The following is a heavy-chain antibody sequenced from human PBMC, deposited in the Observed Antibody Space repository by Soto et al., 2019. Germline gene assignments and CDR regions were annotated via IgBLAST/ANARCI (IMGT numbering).Heavy chain of an antibody. J-gene: IGHJ2*01. CDR2: ISGSGGNT. V-gene: IGHV3-23*01. Sequence: EVQLLESGGGLVQPGGSLRLSCAASGFTFSTYAMSWVRQAPGKGLEWVSAISGSGGNTYYADSVKGRFTISRDNSKNPLYLQMNSLRAEDTAVYYCAQDGGFNSGWYVWYFDLWGRGTLVTVSS. CDR1: GFTFSTYA. CDR3: AQDGGFNSGWYVWYFDL. D-gene: IGHD6-19*01.